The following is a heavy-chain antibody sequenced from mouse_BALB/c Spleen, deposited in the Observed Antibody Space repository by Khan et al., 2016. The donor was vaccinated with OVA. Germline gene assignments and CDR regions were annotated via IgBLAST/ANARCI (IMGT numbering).Heavy chain of an antibody. Sequence: QVQLKESGPGLVAPSQSLSITCTASGFSLTSYGVSWVRQPPGKGLEWLGVIWGDGNTNYHSALISSLSISKDNSKSQAFLKLISLQTDDTATYXCVKKGYYGYGNAWFAYWGQGTLVTVSA. CDR2: IWGDGNT. D-gene: IGHD1-2*01. J-gene: IGHJ3*01. CDR1: GFSLTSYG. CDR3: VKKGYYGYGNAWFAY. V-gene: IGHV2-3*01.